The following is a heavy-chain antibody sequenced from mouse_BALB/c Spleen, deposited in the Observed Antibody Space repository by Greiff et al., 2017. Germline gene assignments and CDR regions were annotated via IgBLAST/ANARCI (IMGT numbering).Heavy chain of an antibody. CDR2: INPSTGYT. V-gene: IGHV1-7*01. Sequence: QVQLQQSGAELAKPGASVKMSCKASGYTFTSYWMHWVKQRPGQGLEWIGYINPSTGYTEYNQKFKDKATLTADKSSSTAYMQLSSLTSEDSAVYYCARGGLITTAHYYAMDYWGQGTSVTVSS. J-gene: IGHJ4*01. CDR1: GYTFTSYW. D-gene: IGHD1-2*01. CDR3: ARGGLITTAHYYAMDY.